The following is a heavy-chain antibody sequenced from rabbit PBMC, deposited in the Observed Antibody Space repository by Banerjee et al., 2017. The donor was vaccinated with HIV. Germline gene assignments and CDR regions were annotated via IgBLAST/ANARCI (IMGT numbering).Heavy chain of an antibody. CDR1: GFDFSSYA. V-gene: IGHV1S47*01. Sequence: QEQLVESGGGLVQPEGSLTLTCKASGFDFSSYAMCWVRQAPGKGPEWIACIGGGDGSTYYASWVNGRFTVSRSTSLHTVTLQMTSLTAADTATYFCARRVDGSGYYNLWGPGTLVTVS. D-gene: IGHD1-1*01. J-gene: IGHJ4*01. CDR3: ARRVDGSGYYNL. CDR2: IGGGDGST.